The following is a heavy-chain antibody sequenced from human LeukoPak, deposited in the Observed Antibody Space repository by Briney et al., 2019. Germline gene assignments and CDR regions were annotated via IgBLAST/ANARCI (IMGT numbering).Heavy chain of an antibody. CDR2: IYHSGST. CDR3: ARGVSGEQAARPDYFDY. D-gene: IGHD6-6*01. CDR1: DDSISDYY. Sequence: PSETLSLTCTVSDDSISDYYRGWIRQPPGKGLEWVGYIYHSGSTYYNPSLKSRVTISVDRSKNQFSLKLSSVIAADTAVYYCARGVSGEQAARPDYFDYWGQGTLVTVSS. J-gene: IGHJ4*02. V-gene: IGHV4-59*12.